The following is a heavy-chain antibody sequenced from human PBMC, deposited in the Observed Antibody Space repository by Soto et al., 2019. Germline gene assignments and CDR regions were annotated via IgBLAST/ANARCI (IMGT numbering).Heavy chain of an antibody. Sequence: SETLSLTCTVSGGSISSYYWSWIRQPPGKGLEWIGYIYYSGSTNYNPSLKSRVTISVDTSKNQFSLKLSSVTAADTAVYYCGRLYGDYDAFDIWGQGTMVTVS. J-gene: IGHJ3*02. CDR3: GRLYGDYDAFDI. CDR1: GGSISSYY. D-gene: IGHD4-17*01. V-gene: IGHV4-59*01. CDR2: IYYSGST.